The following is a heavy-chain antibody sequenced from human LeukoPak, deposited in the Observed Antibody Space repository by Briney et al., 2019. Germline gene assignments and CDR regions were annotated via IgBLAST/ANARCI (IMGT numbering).Heavy chain of an antibody. CDR3: ARRHFLKYYYGSGSYYNWFDP. D-gene: IGHD3-10*01. Sequence: PSETLSLTCTVSGGSISSSGYYWTWIRQSPGKGLEWIGEINHGGSTNYSPSLKSRVTISVDTSKNQFSLKLSSVTAADTAVYYCARRHFLKYYYGSGSYYNWFDPWGQGTPVTVSS. V-gene: IGHV4-39*07. CDR1: GGSISSSGYY. CDR2: INHGGST. J-gene: IGHJ5*02.